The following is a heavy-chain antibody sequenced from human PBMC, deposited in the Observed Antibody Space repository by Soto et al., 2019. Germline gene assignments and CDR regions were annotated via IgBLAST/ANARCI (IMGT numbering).Heavy chain of an antibody. CDR1: GYTFTSYG. CDR3: ARDRTIRYFDWLFYFDY. D-gene: IGHD3-9*01. J-gene: IGHJ4*02. Sequence: ASVKVSCKASGYTFTSYGISWVRQAPGQGLEWMGWISAYNGNTNYAQKLQGRVTMTTDTSTSTAYMELRSLRSDDTAVYYCARDRTIRYFDWLFYFDYWGQGTLVTVSS. CDR2: ISAYNGNT. V-gene: IGHV1-18*01.